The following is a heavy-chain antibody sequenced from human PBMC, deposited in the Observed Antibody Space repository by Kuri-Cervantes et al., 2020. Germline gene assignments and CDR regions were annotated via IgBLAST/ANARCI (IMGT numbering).Heavy chain of an antibody. CDR1: GFTFDDYA. Sequence: SLKISCAASGFTFDDYAMHWVRQAPGKGLEWASGISWNSGSIGYADSVKGRFTISRDNAKNSLYLQMNSLRAEDTALYYCAKDMGWAAIGRFDYWGQGTLVTVSS. J-gene: IGHJ4*02. D-gene: IGHD1-26*01. CDR2: ISWNSGSI. CDR3: AKDMGWAAIGRFDY. V-gene: IGHV3-9*01.